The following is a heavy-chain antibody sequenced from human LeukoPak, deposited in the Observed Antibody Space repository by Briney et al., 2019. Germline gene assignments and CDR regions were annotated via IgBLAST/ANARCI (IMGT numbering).Heavy chain of an antibody. J-gene: IGHJ5*02. V-gene: IGHV4-39*01. CDR3: ARHPADIVLVPGARDWLDP. CDR1: GGSISSSAYF. CDR2: IYHSGST. D-gene: IGHD2-2*01. Sequence: PSETLSLTCTVSGGSISSSAYFWGWIRQPPGKGPEWIGSIYHSGSTYYKPSLKSRVIISVDMSKNQFFLNLNSVTVTDTAMYYCARHPADIVLVPGARDWLDPWGQGTLVTVSS.